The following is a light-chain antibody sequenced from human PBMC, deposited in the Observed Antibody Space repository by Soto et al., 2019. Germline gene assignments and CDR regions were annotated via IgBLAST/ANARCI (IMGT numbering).Light chain of an antibody. CDR1: QDVSIW. Sequence: DIQMTQSPSSLSASVGDKVTITCRASQDVSIWLAWFQQKPGEAPKLLIYGASSLQSGVPSRFSGTGSGTDFTLTINSLQPEDFATYYCLQAKSFPRTFGGGNKVEVK. CDR2: GAS. CDR3: LQAKSFPRT. V-gene: IGKV1-12*01. J-gene: IGKJ4*01.